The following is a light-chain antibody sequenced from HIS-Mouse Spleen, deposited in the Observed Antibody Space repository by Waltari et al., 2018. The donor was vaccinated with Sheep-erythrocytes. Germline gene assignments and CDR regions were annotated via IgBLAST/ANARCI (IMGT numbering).Light chain of an antibody. V-gene: IGLV2-8*01. CDR3: SSYAGSNNWV. Sequence: QSALTQPPSASGSPGQSVTISCTGTSSDVGGYNYVSWYQPPPGKAPKLMIYEVSKRTSGVPDRFPGSKSGNTASLTVSGLQAEDEADYYCSSYAGSNNWVFGGGTKLTVL. J-gene: IGLJ3*02. CDR1: SSDVGGYNY. CDR2: EVS.